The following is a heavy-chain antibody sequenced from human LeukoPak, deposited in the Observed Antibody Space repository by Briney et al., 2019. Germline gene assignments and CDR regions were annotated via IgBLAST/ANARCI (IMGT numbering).Heavy chain of an antibody. CDR1: DDSITMYY. V-gene: IGHV4-59*01. Sequence: PSETLSLTCTVSDDSITMYYWTWIRQPPGKGLEWIGYVDHTGSTKFNPSLNGRVSISRDTSNNFFSLRLRSVTAADTAVYFCAXXXXXSSTWYSTYYYFFYMDFWGKGTTVTVSS. CDR2: VDHTGST. J-gene: IGHJ6*03. CDR3: AXXXXXSSTWYSTYYYFFYMDF. D-gene: IGHD4-11*01.